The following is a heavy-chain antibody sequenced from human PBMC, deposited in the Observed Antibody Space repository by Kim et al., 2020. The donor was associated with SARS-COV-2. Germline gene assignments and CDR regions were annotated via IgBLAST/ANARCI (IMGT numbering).Heavy chain of an antibody. CDR3: TTGSPWLVQGSYYYYGMDV. J-gene: IGHJ6*02. CDR2: IKSKTDGGTT. V-gene: IGHV3-15*01. D-gene: IGHD6-19*01. Sequence: GGSLRLSCAASGFTFSNAWMSWVRQAPGKGLEWVGRIKSKTDGGTTDYAAPVKGRFTISRDDSKNTLYLQMNSLKTEDTAVYYCTTGSPWLVQGSYYYYGMDVWGRGTTVTVSS. CDR1: GFTFSNAW.